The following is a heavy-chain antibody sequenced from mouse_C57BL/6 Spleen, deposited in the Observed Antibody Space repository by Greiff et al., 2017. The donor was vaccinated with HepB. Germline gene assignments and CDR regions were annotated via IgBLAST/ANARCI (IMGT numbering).Heavy chain of an antibody. D-gene: IGHD1-1*01. J-gene: IGHJ4*01. Sequence: VQLQQPGAELVMPGASVKLSCKASGYTFTSYWMHWVKQRPGQGLEWIGEIDPSDSYTNYNQKFKGKSTLTVDKSSSTAYMHLSSLTSEDSAVYYCARDYYYCSSYPRAMDYWGQGTSVTVSS. CDR1: GYTFTSYW. CDR2: IDPSDSYT. CDR3: ARDYYYCSSYPRAMDY. V-gene: IGHV1-69*01.